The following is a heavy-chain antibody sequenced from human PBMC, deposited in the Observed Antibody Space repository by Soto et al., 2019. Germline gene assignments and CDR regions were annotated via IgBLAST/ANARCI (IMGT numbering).Heavy chain of an antibody. D-gene: IGHD2-15*01. CDR3: ARDQGPDCRGGSCCYYYGMEV. CDR2: IIPIDGTT. V-gene: IGHV1-69*18. J-gene: IGHJ6*02. CDR1: GGTFSTYA. Sequence: QVQLVQYGAEVKKPGSSVKVSCKTSGGTFSTYAISWVRQAPGQGLEWMGMIIPIDGTTNYAQKFQGRVTITADEFTNTDNIELISLRSEDTAVYYCARDQGPDCRGGSCCYYYGMEVWGQGTTVTVSS.